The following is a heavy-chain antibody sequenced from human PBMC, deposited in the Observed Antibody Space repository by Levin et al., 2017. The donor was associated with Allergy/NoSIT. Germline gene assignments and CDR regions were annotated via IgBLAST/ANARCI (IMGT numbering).Heavy chain of an antibody. CDR1: GFTFNTYA. J-gene: IGHJ6*03. CDR3: AKDLGVYGTGSYNYMDG. D-gene: IGHD3-10*01. Sequence: GGSLRLSCAASGFTFNTYAMHWVRQAPGKGLEWVAVISYHVSNKYYADSVKGRFSVSRDNSKNTLYLQMNSLGAEDSAVYYCAKDLGVYGTGSYNYMDGWGKGTTVTVSS. CDR2: ISYHVSNK. V-gene: IGHV3-30*18.